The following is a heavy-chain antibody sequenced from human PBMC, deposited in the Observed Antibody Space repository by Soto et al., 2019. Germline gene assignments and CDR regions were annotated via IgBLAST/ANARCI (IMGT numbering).Heavy chain of an antibody. D-gene: IGHD5-12*01. V-gene: IGHV1-18*01. CDR3: ARDSHFKRWLQLEGY. Sequence: QVQLVQSGAEVKKPGASVKVSCKASGYTFTSYGISWVRQAPGQGLEWMGWISAYNGNTNYAQKLHGRGTMTTDTSTSTAYMELRSLRSDDTAVYYCARDSHFKRWLQLEGYWVQGTLVTVSS. J-gene: IGHJ4*02. CDR2: ISAYNGNT. CDR1: GYTFTSYG.